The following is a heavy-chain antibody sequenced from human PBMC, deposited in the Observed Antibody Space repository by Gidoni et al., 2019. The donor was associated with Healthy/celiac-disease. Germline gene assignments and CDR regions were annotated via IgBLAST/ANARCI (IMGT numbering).Heavy chain of an antibody. CDR2: IWYDGSNK. Sequence: QVQLVESGGGVVQPGRSLRLSCPASGFTFSSSGMHWVRQAPGKGLEWVAVIWYDGSNKYYADSVKGRFTISRDNSKNTLYLQMNSLRAEDTAVYYCARDYYYDSSGYSYYFDYWGQGTLVTVSS. V-gene: IGHV3-33*01. D-gene: IGHD3-22*01. J-gene: IGHJ4*02. CDR1: GFTFSSSG. CDR3: ARDYYYDSSGYSYYFDY.